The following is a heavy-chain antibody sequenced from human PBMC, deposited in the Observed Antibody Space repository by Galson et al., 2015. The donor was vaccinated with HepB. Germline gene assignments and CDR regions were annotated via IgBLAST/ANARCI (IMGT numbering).Heavy chain of an antibody. CDR1: GFTFSGYE. V-gene: IGHV3-48*03. CDR2: IGSSGHSI. J-gene: IGHJ4*02. CDR3: ARGRFNYGYFIDF. D-gene: IGHD5-18*01. Sequence: SLRLSCAASGFTFSGYEMHWVRQAPGKGLECVSYIGSSGHSIYYLDSVKGRFVISRDNAKNSLYLQMNSLRAEDTGIYYCARGRFNYGYFIDFWGQGILVTVSS.